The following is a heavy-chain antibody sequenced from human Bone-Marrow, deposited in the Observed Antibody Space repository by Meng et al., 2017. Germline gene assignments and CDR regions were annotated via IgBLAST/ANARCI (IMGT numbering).Heavy chain of an antibody. CDR3: ARDQYCSGGSCYSGYYYYGMDV. CDR1: GFTFTSYS. D-gene: IGHD2-15*01. Sequence: GESLKISCAASGFTFTSYSMSWVRQAPGKGLEWVSYISSSGSTIYYADSVKGRFTISRDNAKNSLYLQMNSLRAEDTAVYYCARDQYCSGGSCYSGYYYYGMDVWGQGTTVTVSS. CDR2: ISSSGSTI. J-gene: IGHJ6*02. V-gene: IGHV3-48*04.